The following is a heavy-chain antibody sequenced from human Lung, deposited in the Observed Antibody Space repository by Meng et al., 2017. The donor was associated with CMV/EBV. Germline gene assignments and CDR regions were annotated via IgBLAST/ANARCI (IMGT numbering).Heavy chain of an antibody. V-gene: IGHV4-4*02. Sequence: SXTLSLXCAVSGGSISTSNWWSWVRQPPGKGLEWIGEIYHSGYTNYNPSLKSRVSMSVDRSKRQFSLRLTSVTAADTAVYFCAGVADYGGNCFDYWGPGTLVTVSS. CDR2: IYHSGYT. D-gene: IGHD4-23*01. J-gene: IGHJ4*02. CDR1: GGSISTSNW. CDR3: AGVADYGGNCFDY.